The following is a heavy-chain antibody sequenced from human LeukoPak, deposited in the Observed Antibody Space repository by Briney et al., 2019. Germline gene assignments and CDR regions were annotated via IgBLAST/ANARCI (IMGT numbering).Heavy chain of an antibody. V-gene: IGHV1-46*01. Sequence: ASVKVSCKASGYTFTNYYMHWVRQAPGQGLEWMGIINPSGGSTSYAQKFQGRVTMTRDMSTSTVYMELSSLRSEDTAVYYCARAGSYYNYFDYWGQGTLVTVSS. CDR1: GYTFTNYY. CDR3: ARAGSYYNYFDY. CDR2: INPSGGST. D-gene: IGHD1-26*01. J-gene: IGHJ4*02.